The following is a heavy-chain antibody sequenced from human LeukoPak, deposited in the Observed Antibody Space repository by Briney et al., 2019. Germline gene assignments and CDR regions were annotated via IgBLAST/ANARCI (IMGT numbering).Heavy chain of an antibody. D-gene: IGHD3-16*02. Sequence: SVKVSCKASGGTFSSYAISWVRQAPGQGLEWMGGIIPIFGTANYAQKFQGRVTITADESTSTAYMELSSLRPEDTAVYYCARSMITFGGVIAIGGNWFDPWGQGTLVTVSS. CDR1: GGTFSSYA. CDR2: IIPIFGTA. V-gene: IGHV1-69*13. CDR3: ARSMITFGGVIAIGGNWFDP. J-gene: IGHJ5*02.